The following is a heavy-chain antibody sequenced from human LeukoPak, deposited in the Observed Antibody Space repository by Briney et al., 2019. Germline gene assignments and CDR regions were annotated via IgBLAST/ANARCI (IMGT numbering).Heavy chain of an antibody. J-gene: IGHJ4*02. D-gene: IGHD1-1*01. CDR1: GGSISGTSYY. V-gene: IGHV4-39*01. CDR2: VFYTGST. Sequence: SETLSLTCTVSGGSISGTSYYWGWIRQPPGKGLEWIGSVFYTGSTSYNPSLKSRVTISVDTSKNQFSLKLNSVTAADTAVYYCSKRTGLGYWGQGILVTVTS. CDR3: SKRTGLGY.